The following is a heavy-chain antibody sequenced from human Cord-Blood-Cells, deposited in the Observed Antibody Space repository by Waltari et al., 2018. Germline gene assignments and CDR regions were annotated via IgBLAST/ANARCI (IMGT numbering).Heavy chain of an antibody. CDR2: ISSSSRYT. V-gene: IGHV3-21*01. D-gene: IGHD7-27*01. CDR3: ARVNWGSGNYFDY. Sequence: EVQLVESGGGLVKPGGSLRLSCAASGFTFSSYSMNWVRQAPGKGREVVSSISSSSRYTYYADSVKGRFTISRDNAKNSLYLQMNSLRAEDTAVYYCARVNWGSGNYFDYWGQGTLVTVSS. CDR1: GFTFSSYS. J-gene: IGHJ4*02.